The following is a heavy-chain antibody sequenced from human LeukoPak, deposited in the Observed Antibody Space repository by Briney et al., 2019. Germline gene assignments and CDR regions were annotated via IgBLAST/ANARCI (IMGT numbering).Heavy chain of an antibody. V-gene: IGHV4-31*03. CDR1: GGSISSGGYY. CDR2: IYYSGST. J-gene: IGHJ6*02. CDR3: ARDSYYYDSSGYHHPYYYGMDV. Sequence: SQTLSLTCTVSGGSISSGGYYWSWIRQHPGKGLEWIGYIYYSGSTYYNPSLKSRVTISVDTSRNQFSLKLSSVTAADTAVYYCARDSYYYDSSGYHHPYYYGMDVWGQGTTVTVSS. D-gene: IGHD3-22*01.